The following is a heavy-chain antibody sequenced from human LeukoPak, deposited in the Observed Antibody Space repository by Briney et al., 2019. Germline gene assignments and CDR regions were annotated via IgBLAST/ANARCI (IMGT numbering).Heavy chain of an antibody. CDR2: ISSSGNI. CDR3: ARVIPGTYGLDY. V-gene: IGHV3-11*01. D-gene: IGHD3-10*01. Sequence: GGSLRLSCAASGFTFSDYYMSWIRQAPGKGLEWVSYISSSGNIYYADSVKGRFTISRDNAKDSLYLQMNSLRADDTAIYYCARVIPGTYGLDYRGQGTLVTVSS. J-gene: IGHJ4*02. CDR1: GFTFSDYY.